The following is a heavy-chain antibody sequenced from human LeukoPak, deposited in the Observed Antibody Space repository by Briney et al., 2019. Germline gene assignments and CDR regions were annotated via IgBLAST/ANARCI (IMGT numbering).Heavy chain of an antibody. Sequence: GGSLRLSCAASGFTFSGSAMHWVRQASGKGLEWVGRIRSKANSYATAYAASVKGRFTISRDDSKNTAYLQMNSLKTEDTAVYYCTSSYSYGYIYYHYMDVWGKGTTVTVSS. CDR1: GFTFSGSA. CDR3: TSSYSYGYIYYHYMDV. V-gene: IGHV3-73*01. CDR2: IRSKANSYAT. D-gene: IGHD5-18*01. J-gene: IGHJ6*03.